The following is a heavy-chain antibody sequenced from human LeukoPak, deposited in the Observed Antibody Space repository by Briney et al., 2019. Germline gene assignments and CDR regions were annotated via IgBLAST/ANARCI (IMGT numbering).Heavy chain of an antibody. Sequence: GGSLRLSCAASGFTFSNYAMTWVRQAPGQGLEWVSAISGSGGATYYADSVKGRFTVSRDNSKNTLYLQMNSLRAEDTAVYYCAKRPGGSGKYFDSWGHGTLVTVSS. V-gene: IGHV3-23*01. CDR1: GFTFSNYA. J-gene: IGHJ4*01. CDR2: ISGSGGAT. CDR3: AKRPGGSGKYFDS. D-gene: IGHD1-1*01.